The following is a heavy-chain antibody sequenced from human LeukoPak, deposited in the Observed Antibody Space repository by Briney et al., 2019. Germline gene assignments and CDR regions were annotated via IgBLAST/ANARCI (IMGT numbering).Heavy chain of an antibody. Sequence: GGPLRLSCAASGFTFSSYAMSWVRQAPGKGLEWVSAIGGGGDTHYPDSVKGRFTISRDNSKSTLYLQMDSLRAEDTAVYYCAKETPVGAFWSGHQCWGQGTLVTVSS. V-gene: IGHV3-23*01. CDR3: AKETPVGAFWSGHQC. CDR1: GFTFSSYA. D-gene: IGHD3-3*01. CDR2: IGGGGDT. J-gene: IGHJ4*02.